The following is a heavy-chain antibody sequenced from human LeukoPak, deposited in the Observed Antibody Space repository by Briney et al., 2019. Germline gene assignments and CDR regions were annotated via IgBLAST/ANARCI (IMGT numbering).Heavy chain of an antibody. D-gene: IGHD6-19*01. J-gene: IGHJ4*02. CDR2: ISSSGITI. CDR3: ARDSSAWYYFDY. V-gene: IGHV3-48*03. CDR1: GFTFSSYE. Sequence: PGRSLRLSCAASGFTFSSYEMNWVRQAPGKGLEWLSYISSSGITIYYADSVKGRFTISRDNAKNSLYLQMNSLRAEDTAVYYCARDSSAWYYFDYWGQGTLVTVSS.